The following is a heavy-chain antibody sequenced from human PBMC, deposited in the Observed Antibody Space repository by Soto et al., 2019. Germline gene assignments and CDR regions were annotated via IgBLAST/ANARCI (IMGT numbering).Heavy chain of an antibody. CDR2: IYYSGST. CDR1: GGSVSSGSYY. CDR3: ARYRRFWTSSDGMDV. V-gene: IGHV4-61*01. Sequence: QVQLQESGPGLVKPSETLSLTCTVSGGSVSSGSYYWSWIRQPPGKGLEWIGYIYYSGSTNYNPSLKSRVTISVDTSKNQFSLKLSSVTAADTAVYYCARYRRFWTSSDGMDVWGQGTTVTVSS. D-gene: IGHD2-2*01. J-gene: IGHJ6*02.